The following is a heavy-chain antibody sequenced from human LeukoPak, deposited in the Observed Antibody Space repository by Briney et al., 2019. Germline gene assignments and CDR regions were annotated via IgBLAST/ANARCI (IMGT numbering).Heavy chain of an antibody. CDR3: ATPNRATTNFGVVIPPDY. CDR1: GFTFSSYA. V-gene: IGHV3-23*01. J-gene: IGHJ4*02. CDR2: ISGSGVST. Sequence: PGGSLRLSCAASGFTFSSYAMSWVRQAPGKGLEWVSAISGSGVSTYYADSVKGRFTISRDNSKTTLYLQMNSLRAEDTAVYYCATPNRATTNFGVVIPPDYLGQGTLVTVSS. D-gene: IGHD3-3*01.